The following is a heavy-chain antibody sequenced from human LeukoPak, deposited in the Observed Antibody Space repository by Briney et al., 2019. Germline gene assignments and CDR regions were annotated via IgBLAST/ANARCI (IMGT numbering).Heavy chain of an antibody. J-gene: IGHJ6*02. Sequence: SQTLSLTCTVSGGSISSGGYYWSWIRQHPGKGLEWIGYIYYSGSTYYNPSLKSRVTISVDTSKSQFSLKLSSVTAADTAVYYCASSWPPYSSSYLRYYYYGMDVWGQGTTVTVSS. CDR2: IYYSGST. D-gene: IGHD6-6*01. CDR1: GGSISSGGYY. CDR3: ASSWPPYSSSYLRYYYYGMDV. V-gene: IGHV4-31*03.